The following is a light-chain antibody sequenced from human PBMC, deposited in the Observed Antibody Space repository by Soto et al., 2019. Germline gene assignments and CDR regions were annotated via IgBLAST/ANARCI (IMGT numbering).Light chain of an antibody. Sequence: QLVLTQSPSASASLGASVNLTCTLSSGHNTYAIAWHQHQPGKGPRLLVKVNSDGRHFKGDGIPDRFSGSSSGAERYLIISSLQSEDEADYYCQTWGTGIVVFGGGTKLTVL. CDR3: QTWGTGIVV. CDR2: VNSDGRH. CDR1: SGHNTYA. J-gene: IGLJ2*01. V-gene: IGLV4-69*01.